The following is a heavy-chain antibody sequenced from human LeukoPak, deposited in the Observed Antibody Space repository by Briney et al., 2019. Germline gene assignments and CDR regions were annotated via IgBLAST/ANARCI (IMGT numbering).Heavy chain of an antibody. D-gene: IGHD5-18*01. CDR1: GGTFSSYT. J-gene: IGHJ4*02. Sequence: SVKVSCRASGGTFSSYTISWVRQAPGQGLEWMGRIIPILGIANYAQKFQGRVTITADKSTSTAYMELSSLRSEDTAVYYCARAGYNHYFDYWGQGTLVTVSS. V-gene: IGHV1-69*02. CDR2: IIPILGIA. CDR3: ARAGYNHYFDY.